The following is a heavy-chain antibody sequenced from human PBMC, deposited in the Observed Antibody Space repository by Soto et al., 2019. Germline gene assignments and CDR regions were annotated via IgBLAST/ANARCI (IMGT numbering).Heavy chain of an antibody. Sequence: GGSLRLSCAASGFTFSSYWMSWVRQAPGKGLEWVANIKQDGSEKYYVDSVKGRFTISRDNAKNSLYLQMNSLRAEDTAVYYCAREGGQSSGWYAYWGQGTLVTVSS. J-gene: IGHJ4*02. D-gene: IGHD6-19*01. CDR1: GFTFSSYW. V-gene: IGHV3-7*01. CDR3: AREGGQSSGWYAY. CDR2: IKQDGSEK.